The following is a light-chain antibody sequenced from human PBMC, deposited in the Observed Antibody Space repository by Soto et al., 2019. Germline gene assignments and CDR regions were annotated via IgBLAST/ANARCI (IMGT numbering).Light chain of an antibody. J-gene: IGKJ1*01. CDR1: QTIRAY. V-gene: IGKV1-39*01. CDR2: AAS. Sequence: DIQFTQSPSSLTASVGDRVTITCRASQTIRAYLNLYQQKPGMAPQLLIYAASSVQSGVPSRFSGSGSGTDFTLTISSLQPEDFATYYCQQTFSILPWTFGRGTKVE. CDR3: QQTFSILPWT.